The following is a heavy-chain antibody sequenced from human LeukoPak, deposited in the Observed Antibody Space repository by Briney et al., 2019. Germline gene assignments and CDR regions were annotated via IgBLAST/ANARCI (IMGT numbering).Heavy chain of an antibody. V-gene: IGHV4-59*01. CDR1: GGSISSYY. J-gene: IGHJ5*02. CDR3: ARATGWDNWFDP. D-gene: IGHD6-19*01. Sequence: SETLSLTCTVSGGSISSYYWSWIRQPPGKGLEWIGYIYYSGSTNYNPSLKSRVTISVDTSKNQFSLKLSSVTAADTAVYYCARATGWDNWFDPWGQGILVTVSS. CDR2: IYYSGST.